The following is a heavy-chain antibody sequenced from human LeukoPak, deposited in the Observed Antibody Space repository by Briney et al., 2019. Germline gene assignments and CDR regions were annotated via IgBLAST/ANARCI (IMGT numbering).Heavy chain of an antibody. D-gene: IGHD1-26*01. CDR2: ISSSSSYI. CDR3: ASDPVFVGATGAFDI. V-gene: IGHV3-21*01. J-gene: IGHJ3*02. Sequence: GGSLRLSCAASGFTFSSYSMNWVRQAPGKGLEWVSSISSSSSYIYYADSVKGRFTISRDNAKNSLYLQMNSLRAEDTAVYYCASDPVFVGATGAFDIWGQGTMVTVSS. CDR1: GFTFSSYS.